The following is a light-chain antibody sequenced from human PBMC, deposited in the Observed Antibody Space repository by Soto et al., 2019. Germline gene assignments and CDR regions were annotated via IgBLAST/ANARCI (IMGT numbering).Light chain of an antibody. CDR3: QQYENLPT. CDR1: QNINNY. V-gene: IGKV1-33*01. Sequence: EIQITQSPSSLSASVGDRSTITCQASQNINNYLNWYQQKPGRAPKLLIYDESNLEAGVPSRFRGSGSGTDFTFTTSRLQPEDIATYYCQQYENLPTVGPGTRLEIK. CDR2: DES. J-gene: IGKJ5*01.